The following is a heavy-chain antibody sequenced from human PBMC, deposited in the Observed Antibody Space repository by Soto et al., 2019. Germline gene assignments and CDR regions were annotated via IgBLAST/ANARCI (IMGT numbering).Heavy chain of an antibody. D-gene: IGHD1-26*01. CDR3: ARSPVREIYYYYYMDV. Sequence: KQSQTLSLTCAISGDSVSSNSAAWNWIRQSPSRGLEWLGRTYYRSKWYNDYAVSVKSRITINPDTSKNQFSLQLNSVTPEDTAVYYCARSPVREIYYYYYMDVWGKGTTVTVSS. CDR1: GDSVSSNSAA. V-gene: IGHV6-1*01. CDR2: TYYRSKWYN. J-gene: IGHJ6*03.